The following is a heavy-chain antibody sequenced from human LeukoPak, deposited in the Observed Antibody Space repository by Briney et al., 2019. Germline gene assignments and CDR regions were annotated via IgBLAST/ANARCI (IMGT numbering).Heavy chain of an antibody. Sequence: SETLSLTCAVSAGSISSGSWWNWVRQPPGKGLEWIGEIYHSGSTNYNPSLKSRVTISLDKSKNQFSLKLYSVAAADTAVYYCARYRGASGYHFDYWGQGTLVTVSS. D-gene: IGHD5-12*01. CDR3: ARYRGASGYHFDY. V-gene: IGHV4-4*02. CDR2: IYHSGST. CDR1: AGSISSGSW. J-gene: IGHJ4*02.